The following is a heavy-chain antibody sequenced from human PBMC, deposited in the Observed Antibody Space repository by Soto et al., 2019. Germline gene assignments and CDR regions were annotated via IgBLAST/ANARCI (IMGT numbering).Heavy chain of an antibody. Sequence: SETLSLTCAVYGGSFSGYYWSWIRQPPGKGLEWIGEINHSGSTNYNPSLKSRVTISVDTSKNQFSLKLSSVTAADTAVYYCARWSPPAATLLGRANYYYYYYMDVWGKGTTVTVSS. CDR1: GGSFSGYY. J-gene: IGHJ6*03. D-gene: IGHD2-2*01. V-gene: IGHV4-34*01. CDR3: ARWSPPAATLLGRANYYYYYYMDV. CDR2: INHSGST.